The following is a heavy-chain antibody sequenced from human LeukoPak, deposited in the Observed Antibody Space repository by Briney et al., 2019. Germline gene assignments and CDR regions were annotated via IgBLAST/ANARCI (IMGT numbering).Heavy chain of an antibody. CDR1: GFTFDDYG. V-gene: IGHV3-7*01. CDR2: IKQDGSDK. J-gene: IGHJ4*02. Sequence: GGSLRLSCAASGFTFDDYGMSWVRQAPGKGLEWVANIKQDGSDKYYVGSVKGRFTISRDNAKNSLYLQMNSLRAEDTAVYYCAREAWGDYFDYWGQGTLVTVSS. CDR3: AREAWGDYFDY. D-gene: IGHD2-21*01.